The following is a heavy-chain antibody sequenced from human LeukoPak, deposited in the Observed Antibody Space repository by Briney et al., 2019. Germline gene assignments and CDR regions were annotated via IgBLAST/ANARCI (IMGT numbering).Heavy chain of an antibody. D-gene: IGHD3-10*01. V-gene: IGHV4-59*08. J-gene: IGHJ6*02. CDR2: IYYSGST. Sequence: SETLSLTCTVSGGSISSYYWSWIRQPPGKGLEWIGYIYYSGSTYYNPSLKSRVTISVDTSKNQFSLKLSSVTAADTAVYYCASFRPHGSGSSYYYYGMDVWGQGTTVTVSS. CDR3: ASFRPHGSGSSYYYYGMDV. CDR1: GGSISSYY.